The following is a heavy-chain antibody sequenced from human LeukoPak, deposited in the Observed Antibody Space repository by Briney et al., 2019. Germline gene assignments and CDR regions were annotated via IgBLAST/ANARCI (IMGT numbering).Heavy chain of an antibody. CDR2: ISSNGGTT. Sequence: PGGSLRLSCAASGFTFSSSAMHWVRQAPGKGLEYGSAISSNGGTTYYANSVRGRFTISRDNSKNTLYLQMGSLRAEDMAVYYCARGSYCSGGSRYSAYWGQGTLVTVSS. J-gene: IGHJ4*02. CDR3: ARGSYCSGGSRYSAY. CDR1: GFTFSSSA. D-gene: IGHD2-15*01. V-gene: IGHV3-64*01.